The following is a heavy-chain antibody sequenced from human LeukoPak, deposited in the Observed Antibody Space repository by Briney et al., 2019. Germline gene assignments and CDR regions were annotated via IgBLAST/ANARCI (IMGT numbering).Heavy chain of an antibody. V-gene: IGHV1-18*01. J-gene: IGHJ5*02. CDR2: IITYNGNT. CDR1: GYTFTTYG. Sequence: ASVKVSCKASGYTFTTYGISWVRQAPGQGLEWMGYIITYNGNTNYAQKLQGRVTMTTDTSTSTAYMELRSLRSDDTAVYYCARDTKRSRARWENLGIDPWGQGTLVTVSS. D-gene: IGHD3-16*01. CDR3: ARDTKRSRARWENLGIDP.